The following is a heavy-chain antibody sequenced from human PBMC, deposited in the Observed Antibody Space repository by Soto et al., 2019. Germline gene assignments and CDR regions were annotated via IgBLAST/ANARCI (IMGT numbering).Heavy chain of an antibody. V-gene: IGHV3-21*04. CDR2: ISSSSSYI. D-gene: IGHD2-8*02. CDR3: AKATATGGGAFDI. CDR1: GFTFSSYS. Sequence: GGSLRLSCAASGFTFSSYSMNWVRQAPGKGLEWVSSISSSSSYIYYADSVKGRFTISRDNAKNSLYLQMNSLRAEDTAVYYCAKATATGGGAFDICGQGTRVTVSS. J-gene: IGHJ3*02.